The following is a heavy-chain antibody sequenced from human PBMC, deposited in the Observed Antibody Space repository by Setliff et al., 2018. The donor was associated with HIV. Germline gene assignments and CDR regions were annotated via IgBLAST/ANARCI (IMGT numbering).Heavy chain of an antibody. CDR3: ARGAPYCNHGICHLFDY. CDR1: GESFSGYY. J-gene: IGHJ4*01. D-gene: IGHD2-8*01. CDR2: INHSGRA. V-gene: IGHV4-34*01. Sequence: PSETLSLTCAVYGESFSGYYWSWIRQPAGKGLEWLGEINHSGRAKYNPSLKSRASMSADTSKNQFSLRLTSVTAADTAVYYCARGAPYCNHGICHLFDYWGHGNLVTVSS.